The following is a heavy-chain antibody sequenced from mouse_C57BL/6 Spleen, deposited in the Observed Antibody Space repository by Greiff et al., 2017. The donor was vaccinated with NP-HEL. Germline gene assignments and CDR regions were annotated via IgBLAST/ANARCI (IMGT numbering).Heavy chain of an antibody. D-gene: IGHD1-1*01. Sequence: VKVVESGAELVRPGTSVKVSCKASGYAFTNYLIEWVKQRPGQGLEWIGVINPGSGGTNYNEKFKGKATLTADKSSSTSYMQLSSLTSEDSAVYFCARRDYYGSSPFAYWGQGTLVTVSA. CDR1: GYAFTNYL. CDR2: INPGSGGT. V-gene: IGHV1-54*01. J-gene: IGHJ3*01. CDR3: ARRDYYGSSPFAY.